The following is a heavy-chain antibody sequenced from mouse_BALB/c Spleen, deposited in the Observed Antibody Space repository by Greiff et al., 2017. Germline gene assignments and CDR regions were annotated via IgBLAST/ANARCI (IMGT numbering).Heavy chain of an antibody. CDR3: ARGNGNLYLSY. CDR2: INPSTGYT. V-gene: IGHV1-7*01. J-gene: IGHJ3*01. CDR1: GYTFTSYW. Sequence: VKLMESGAELAKPGASVKMSCKASGYTFTSYWMHWVKQRPGQGLEWIGYINPSTGYTEYNQKFKDKATLTADKSSSTAYMQLSSLTSEDSAVYYCARGNGNLYLSYWGQGTLVTVSA. D-gene: IGHD2-1*01.